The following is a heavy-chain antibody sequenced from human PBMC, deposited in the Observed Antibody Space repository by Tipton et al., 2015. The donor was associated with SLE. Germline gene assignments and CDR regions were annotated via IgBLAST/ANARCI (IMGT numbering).Heavy chain of an antibody. J-gene: IGHJ1*01. CDR3: AVELDPSGRFHH. CDR1: GLMFRSRG. Sequence: SLRLSCVVSGLMFRSRGTHWVRQAPGKKPEWSSCAFSDGLSTYRTASVKGRFTITRDTSKKIFYLQMNRLEVDAPAVYYCAVELDPSGRFHHWGQGTLVTASS. V-gene: IGHV3-30*02. CDR2: AFSDGLST. D-gene: IGHD1-26*01.